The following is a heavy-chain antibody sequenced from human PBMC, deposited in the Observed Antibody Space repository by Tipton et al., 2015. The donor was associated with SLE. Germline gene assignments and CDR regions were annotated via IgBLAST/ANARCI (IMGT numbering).Heavy chain of an antibody. J-gene: IGHJ3*02. D-gene: IGHD1-14*01. CDR3: ARSGFNHRADAFDI. CDR2: IYYSGST. V-gene: IGHV4-39*01. Sequence: TLSLTCTVSGCSISSSCFYWGWIRQPPGKGLEWIGSIYYSGSTYSNPCLKSRVTISVDTSENQYSLQLSSVTAAYTAVYYCARSGFNHRADAFDIWGQGTMVTVSS. CDR1: GCSISSSCFY.